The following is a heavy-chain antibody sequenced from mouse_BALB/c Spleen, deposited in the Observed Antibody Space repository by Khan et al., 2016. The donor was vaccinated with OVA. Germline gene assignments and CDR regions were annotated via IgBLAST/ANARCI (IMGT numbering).Heavy chain of an antibody. CDR3: ARVYGGDFDY. J-gene: IGHJ2*01. D-gene: IGHD1-1*01. Sequence: EVQLVESGPGLVKPSQSLSLTCTVTGYSITSDYAWNWIRQFPENKLEWMGYISYSGNTNYNPSLRSRISITRDTPKNQFFLQLNSVTTEDTATYYCARVYGGDFDYWGQGTTLTVSS. CDR2: ISYSGNT. CDR1: GYSITSDYA. V-gene: IGHV3-2*02.